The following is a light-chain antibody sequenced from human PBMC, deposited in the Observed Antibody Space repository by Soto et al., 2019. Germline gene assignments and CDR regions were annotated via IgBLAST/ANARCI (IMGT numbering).Light chain of an antibody. J-gene: IGLJ1*01. Sequence: QSVLTQPPSASGSPGQSVTISCTGTSSDVGGYNYVSWYQQHPGKAPKLMIYEVSERPSGVPDRFSGSKSSNTASLTVSGLQAEDEADCYCSSYAGSNNFVFGTGTKLTVL. CDR2: EVS. CDR1: SSDVGGYNY. V-gene: IGLV2-8*01. CDR3: SSYAGSNNFV.